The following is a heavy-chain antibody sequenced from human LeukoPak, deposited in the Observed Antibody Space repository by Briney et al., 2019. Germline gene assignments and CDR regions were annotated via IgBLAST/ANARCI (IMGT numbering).Heavy chain of an antibody. D-gene: IGHD2-15*01. J-gene: IGHJ2*01. Sequence: SETLSLICNVSRGSVISFFWNWIRQPAGKRLEWIWRVHASGSTNYSPSLKSRVTISLDKSKNTFSLKLTSVTAADTAVYHCARDADSGSGVFGSWGRGIPVIVSS. CDR2: VHASGST. CDR3: ARDADSGSGVFGS. V-gene: IGHV4-4*07. CDR1: RGSVISFF.